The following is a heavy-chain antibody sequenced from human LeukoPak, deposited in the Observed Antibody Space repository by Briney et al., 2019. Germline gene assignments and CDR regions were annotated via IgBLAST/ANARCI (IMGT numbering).Heavy chain of an antibody. CDR2: ISGSGGST. J-gene: IGHJ4*02. V-gene: IGHV3-23*01. D-gene: IGHD6-19*01. Sequence: GGYLRVSCAASGFTFSSYAMSWVRQAPGKGLEWFSAISGSGGSTYYADSVKGRFTISRDNSKNTLYLQMNSLRAEDTAVYYCAKGRRAVAGSPTDYWGQGTLVTVSS. CDR1: GFTFSSYA. CDR3: AKGRRAVAGSPTDY.